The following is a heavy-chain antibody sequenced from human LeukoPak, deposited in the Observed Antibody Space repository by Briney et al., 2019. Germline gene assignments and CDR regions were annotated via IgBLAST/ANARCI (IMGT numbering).Heavy chain of an antibody. V-gene: IGHV3-11*04. D-gene: IGHD6-13*01. Sequence: GGSLRLSCAASGFTFSDYYMSWIRQAPGKGLEWVSYISSSGSTIYYADSVKGRFTISRDNAKNSLYLRMNSLRAEDTAVYYCARDHASSSWYNWFDPWGQGTLVTVSS. CDR3: ARDHASSSWYNWFDP. CDR1: GFTFSDYY. CDR2: ISSSGSTI. J-gene: IGHJ5*02.